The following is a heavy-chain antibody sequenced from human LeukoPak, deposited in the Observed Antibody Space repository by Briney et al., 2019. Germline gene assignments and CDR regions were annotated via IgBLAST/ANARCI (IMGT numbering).Heavy chain of an antibody. Sequence: SETLSLTCTVSGGSISSYYWSWIRRPPGNGLEWIAYISDIGSINYNPSLKSRVTISLDTSKNQFSLKLSSVTAADTAVYYCAGHHTRNTVDFWGQGTLVTVSS. D-gene: IGHD2/OR15-2a*01. V-gene: IGHV4-59*08. CDR1: GGSISSYY. CDR3: AGHHTRNTVDF. CDR2: ISDIGSI. J-gene: IGHJ4*02.